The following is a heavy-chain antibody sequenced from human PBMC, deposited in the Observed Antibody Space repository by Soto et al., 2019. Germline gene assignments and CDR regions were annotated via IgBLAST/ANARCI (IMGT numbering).Heavy chain of an antibody. CDR2: IYYSGST. V-gene: IGHV4-39*01. CDR3: ATSNWFAP. CDR1: GGSISSRGYY. Sequence: QLQLQESGPGLVKPSETLSLTCTVSGGSISSRGYYWGWIRQPPGKGLEWIGTIYYSGSTYSNPSLESLVTLSVDTSTNQFSLKLSSATAADTAVYYCATSNWFAPWGQGTLVTVSS. J-gene: IGHJ5*02.